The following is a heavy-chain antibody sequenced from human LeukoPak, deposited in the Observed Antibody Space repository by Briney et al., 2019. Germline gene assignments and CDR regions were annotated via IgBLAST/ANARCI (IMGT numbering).Heavy chain of an antibody. CDR3: ARHSLIGTTPFDY. J-gene: IGHJ4*02. CDR2: INPSSGNT. CDR1: GYTFISYY. V-gene: IGHV1-46*01. D-gene: IGHD1-20*01. Sequence: ASVKDSCKASGYTFISYYIHWVRQAPGQGLEWMGLINPSSGNTPYAQQFQGRVTMTRDTSTSTVYMELSSLRSEDTAVYYCARHSLIGTTPFDYWGQGTLVTVPS.